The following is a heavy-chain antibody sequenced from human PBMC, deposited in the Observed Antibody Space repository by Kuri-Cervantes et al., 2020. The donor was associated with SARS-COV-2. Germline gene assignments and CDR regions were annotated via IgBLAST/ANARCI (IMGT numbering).Heavy chain of an antibody. CDR1: GFSFRPYS. CDR2: ISSDGSTI. D-gene: IGHD6-6*01. V-gene: IGHV3-48*02. J-gene: IGHJ6*03. CDR3: ARDHSSSSIYYYMDV. Sequence: LSLTCAASGFSFRPYSMNWVRQAPGKGLEWISYISSDGSTIHYADSVKGRFTISRDNVEDSLFLQMNSLRDEDTAVYYCARDHSSSSIYYYMDVWGKGTTVTVSS.